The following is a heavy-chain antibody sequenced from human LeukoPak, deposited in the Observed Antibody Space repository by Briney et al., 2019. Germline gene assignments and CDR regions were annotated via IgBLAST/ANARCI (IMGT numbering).Heavy chain of an antibody. Sequence: ASVKVSCKASGYTFTGYYMHWVRQAPGQGLEWMGWINPNSGGTNYAQKFQGRVTMTRDTSISTAYMELSRLRSDDTAVYYCARAQVYAIRHNYYFDYWGQGTLVTVPS. CDR2: INPNSGGT. CDR3: ARAQVYAIRHNYYFDY. V-gene: IGHV1-2*02. CDR1: GYTFTGYY. D-gene: IGHD2-8*01. J-gene: IGHJ4*02.